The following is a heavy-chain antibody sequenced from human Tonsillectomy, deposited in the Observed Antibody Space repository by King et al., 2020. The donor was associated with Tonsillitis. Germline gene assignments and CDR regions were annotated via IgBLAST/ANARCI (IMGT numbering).Heavy chain of an antibody. D-gene: IGHD2-2*01. CDR1: GYTFTSYY. V-gene: IGHV1-46*01. J-gene: IGHJ5*02. Sequence: VQLVQSGAEVKKPGASVKVSCKASGYTFTSYYMHWVRQAPGQGLEWMGMISPSGGTTSYAQKFQGRVTMTRDTSTNTVYMELSSLRSEDTAVYYCARDRPCSSASCYGGSWFDPWGQGTLVTVCS. CDR3: ARDRPCSSASCYGGSWFDP. CDR2: ISPSGGTT.